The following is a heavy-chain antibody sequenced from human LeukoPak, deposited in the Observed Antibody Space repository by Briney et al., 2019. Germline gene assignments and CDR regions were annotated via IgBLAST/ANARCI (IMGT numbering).Heavy chain of an antibody. J-gene: IGHJ3*02. V-gene: IGHV3-15*01. D-gene: IGHD3-9*01. CDR3: TTASGLRYFDWLFGDDAFDI. CDR1: GFTFINAW. Sequence: GGSLRLSCAASGFTFINAWMAWVRQAPGKGLEWVGRIKSKTDGGTTDYAAPVKGRFTISRDDSKNTLYLQMNSLKTEDTAVYYCTTASGLRYFDWLFGDDAFDIWGQGTMVTVSS. CDR2: IKSKTDGGTT.